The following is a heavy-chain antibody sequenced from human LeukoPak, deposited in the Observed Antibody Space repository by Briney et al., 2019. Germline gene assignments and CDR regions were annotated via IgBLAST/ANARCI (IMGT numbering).Heavy chain of an antibody. V-gene: IGHV4-34*01. Sequence: SETLSLTCAVYGGSFSGYYWSWIRQPPGKRLEWIGEINHRGSTNYNPSLKSRVTISVDTSKNQFSLKLSSVSAADTAVYYCASVGSYPSDYWGQGTLVTVSS. CDR3: ASVGSYPSDY. J-gene: IGHJ4*02. CDR2: INHRGST. D-gene: IGHD1-26*01. CDR1: GGSFSGYY.